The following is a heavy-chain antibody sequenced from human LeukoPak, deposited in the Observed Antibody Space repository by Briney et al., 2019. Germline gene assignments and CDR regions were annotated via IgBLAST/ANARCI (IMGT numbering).Heavy chain of an antibody. V-gene: IGHV4-59*01. CDR2: IYYSGST. Sequence: SETLSLTCTVSGGSISSYYWSWIRQPPGKGLEWIGYIYYSGSTNYNPSLKSRVTISVDTSKNQFSLKLSSVTAADTAVYYCARNPKGLVNWFDPWGRGTRVTVSS. J-gene: IGHJ5*02. CDR1: GGSISSYY. CDR3: ARNPKGLVNWFDP. D-gene: IGHD3/OR15-3a*01.